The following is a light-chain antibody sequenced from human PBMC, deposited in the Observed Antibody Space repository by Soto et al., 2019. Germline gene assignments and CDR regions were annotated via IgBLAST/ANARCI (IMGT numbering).Light chain of an antibody. CDR2: SNN. Sequence: QLVLTQPPSMSGTPGQRVSISCSGSSSNIGSNTVNWYQQLPGTAPKLLIYSNNQRPSGVPDRFSVSKSGTSASLAISGLQSEDEADYYCATWDNSLSGVVFGGGTKVTVL. J-gene: IGLJ2*01. V-gene: IGLV1-44*01. CDR3: ATWDNSLSGVV. CDR1: SSNIGSNT.